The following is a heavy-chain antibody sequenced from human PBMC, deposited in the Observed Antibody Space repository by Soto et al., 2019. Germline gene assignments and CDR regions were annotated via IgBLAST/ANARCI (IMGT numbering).Heavy chain of an antibody. CDR2: ISHDGSNK. Sequence: QVQLVESGGGVVQPGRSLRLPCAASGFTFSSYAMHWVRQAPGKGLEWVAVISHDGSNKYYADSVKGRFTISRDNSKNTLYLQMNSLRAEDTAVYYCARDASDYYDSSGYYFDYWGQGTLVTVSS. CDR1: GFTFSSYA. D-gene: IGHD3-22*01. J-gene: IGHJ4*02. V-gene: IGHV3-30-3*01. CDR3: ARDASDYYDSSGYYFDY.